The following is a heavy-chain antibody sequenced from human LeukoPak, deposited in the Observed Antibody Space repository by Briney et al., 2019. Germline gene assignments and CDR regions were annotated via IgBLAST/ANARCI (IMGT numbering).Heavy chain of an antibody. CDR2: IWYDASNE. CDR1: GFTFSLYG. CDR3: ARFDYWSGFYPLDH. V-gene: IGHV3-30*02. Sequence: GGSLRLSCAASGFTFSLYGMQWVRQAPGKGLRWVAFIWYDASNEYYVDSVKGRFTISRDNSENTLYLQMNSLRTEDTAVYYCARFDYWSGFYPLDHWGQGTLVIASS. D-gene: IGHD3-3*01. J-gene: IGHJ4*02.